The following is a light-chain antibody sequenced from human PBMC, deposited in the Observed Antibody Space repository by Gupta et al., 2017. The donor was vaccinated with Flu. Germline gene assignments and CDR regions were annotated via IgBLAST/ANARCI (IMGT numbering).Light chain of an antibody. CDR2: DAT. CDR3: LQHNSYPRT. CDR1: QGIKDD. V-gene: IGKV1-17*01. Sequence: GRSTITCRASQGIKDDLAWYQQKPGKAPKSLIYDATNLQSGVPSRFTGSGSGTEFTLTISSLQPEEFATYYCLQHNSYPRTFGQGTKVEIK. J-gene: IGKJ1*01.